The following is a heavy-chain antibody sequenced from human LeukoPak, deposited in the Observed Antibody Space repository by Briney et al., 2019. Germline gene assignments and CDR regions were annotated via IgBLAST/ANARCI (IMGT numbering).Heavy chain of an antibody. J-gene: IGHJ6*03. CDR1: GGSISSSSYY. V-gene: IGHV4-39*01. CDR2: IYYSGST. CDR3: ARLKVVVALRPLRPPGYMDV. Sequence: PSQTLSLTCTVSGGSISSSSYYWGWIRQPPGKGLEWIGSIYYSGSTYYNPSLKSRVTISVDTSKNQFSLKLSSVTAAETAVYHSARLKVVVALRPLRPPGYMDVWGKGTTVTVSS. D-gene: IGHD3-22*01.